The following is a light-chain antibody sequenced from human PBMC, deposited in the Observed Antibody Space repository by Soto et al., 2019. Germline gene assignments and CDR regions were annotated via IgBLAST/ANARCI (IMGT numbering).Light chain of an antibody. CDR2: GVT. J-gene: IGLJ3*02. CDR3: YSYAGRNIWV. Sequence: QSALAQPPSASGSPGQSVTISCTGSGSDIGAYNFVSWYQQHPGKAPKLMIFGVTERPSGVPDRCSGSKSGNTASLTVSGLQDDDDAVYYCYSYAGRNIWVFGGGTKLTVL. V-gene: IGLV2-8*01. CDR1: GSDIGAYNF.